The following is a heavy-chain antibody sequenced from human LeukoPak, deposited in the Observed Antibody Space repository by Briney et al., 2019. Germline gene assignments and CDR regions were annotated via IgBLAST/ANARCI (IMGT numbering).Heavy chain of an antibody. V-gene: IGHV5-51*01. D-gene: IGHD3-3*01. Sequence: GGSLKISCKGSGYSFTSYWIGWVRQIPGEGLEWMGIIYPGDSDTRYSPSFQGQVNISADKSISTAYLQWSSLKASDTAMYYCARTYDFWSGYDPYYFDYWGQGTLVTVSS. CDR2: IYPGDSDT. CDR1: GYSFTSYW. J-gene: IGHJ4*02. CDR3: ARTYDFWSGYDPYYFDY.